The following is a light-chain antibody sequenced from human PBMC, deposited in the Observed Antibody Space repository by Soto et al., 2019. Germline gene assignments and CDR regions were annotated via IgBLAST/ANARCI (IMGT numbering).Light chain of an antibody. CDR1: ENVGKY. CDR2: GVS. CDR3: QQTHSIPWT. V-gene: IGKV1-39*01. Sequence: DIQMTQSPSSKSASVGDRVTISCRASENVGKYLNWYQQKAGRAPELLIYGVSTLHSGVPSRFSGSGSGTEFALIIASLQPEYSATYYCQQTHSIPWTFGQGAEVEIK. J-gene: IGKJ1*01.